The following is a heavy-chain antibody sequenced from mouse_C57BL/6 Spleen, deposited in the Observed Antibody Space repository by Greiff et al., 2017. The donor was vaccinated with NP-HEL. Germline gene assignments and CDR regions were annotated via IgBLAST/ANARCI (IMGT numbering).Heavy chain of an antibody. Sequence: QVQLQQPGAELVRPGSSVKLSCKASGYTFTSYWMHWVKQRPIQGLEWIGNIDPSDSETHYNQKFKDKATLTVDKSSSTAYMQLSSLTSEDSAVYYCAREVGHDYFDYWGQGTTLTVSS. CDR3: AREVGHDYFDY. D-gene: IGHD3-3*01. V-gene: IGHV1-52*01. CDR2: IDPSDSET. J-gene: IGHJ2*01. CDR1: GYTFTSYW.